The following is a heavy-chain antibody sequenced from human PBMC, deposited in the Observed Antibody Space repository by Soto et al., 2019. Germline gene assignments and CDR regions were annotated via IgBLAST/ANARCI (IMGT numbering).Heavy chain of an antibody. CDR1: GGSISNSY. J-gene: IGHJ4*02. CDR3: RGYSYGYFDY. CDR2: IYYSGST. D-gene: IGHD5-18*01. Sequence: PSETLSLTCAVSGGSISNSYWSWIRQPPGKGLEWIGYIYYSGSTNYNPSLKSRVTISVDTSKNQFSLKLSSVTAADTAVYYCRGYSYGYFDYWGQGTLVTVSS. V-gene: IGHV4-59*01.